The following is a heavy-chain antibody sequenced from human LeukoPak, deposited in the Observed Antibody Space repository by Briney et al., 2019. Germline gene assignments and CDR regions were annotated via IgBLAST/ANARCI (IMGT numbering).Heavy chain of an antibody. CDR3: ARRNIVVVPAAKYYYYYYMDV. Sequence: GASLKISCKGSGSGFTSYWIGWVRQMPGKGLEWMGIIYPGDSDTRYSPSFQGQFTISADKSISTAYLQWSSLKASDTAMYYCARRNIVVVPAAKYYYYYYMDVWGKGTTVTVSS. J-gene: IGHJ6*03. V-gene: IGHV5-51*01. D-gene: IGHD2-2*01. CDR1: GSGFTSYW. CDR2: IYPGDSDT.